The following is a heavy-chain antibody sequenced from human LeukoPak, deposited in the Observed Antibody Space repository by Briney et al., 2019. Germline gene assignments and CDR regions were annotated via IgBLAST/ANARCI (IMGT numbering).Heavy chain of an antibody. CDR3: ARILSITMIVVVIPYYFDY. V-gene: IGHV4-34*01. D-gene: IGHD3-22*01. J-gene: IGHJ4*02. CDR1: GGSFSGYY. CDR2: IYHSGST. Sequence: SETLSLTCAVYGGSFSGYYWSWIRQPPGKGLEWIGSIYHSGSTYYNPSLKSRVTISVDTSKNQFSLKLSSVTAADTAVYYCARILSITMIVVVIPYYFDYWGQGTLVTVSS.